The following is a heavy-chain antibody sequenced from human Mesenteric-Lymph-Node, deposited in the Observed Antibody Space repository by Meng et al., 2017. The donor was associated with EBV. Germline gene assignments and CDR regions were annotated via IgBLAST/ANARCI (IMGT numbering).Heavy chain of an antibody. CDR3: ARSAGGDYFDY. CDR1: GGSIISGGYS. Sequence: LQRQQSGQGLVRPSQTLSLPCAVSGGSIISGGYSWIWIRQAPGKGLEWIGFIYHSGTTYLNPSLRSRVNLSVDTSKNQFSLNLRSVSAADTAIYYCARSAGGDYFDYWGQGTLVTVSS. D-gene: IGHD1-26*01. V-gene: IGHV4-30-2*01. CDR2: IYHSGTT. J-gene: IGHJ4*02.